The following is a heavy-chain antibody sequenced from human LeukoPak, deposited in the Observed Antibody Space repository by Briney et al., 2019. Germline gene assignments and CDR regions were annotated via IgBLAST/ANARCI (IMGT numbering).Heavy chain of an antibody. Sequence: GGSLRLSCAASGFTFSSYSMNWVRQAPGKGLEWVSYISSSSSTIYYADSVKGRFTISRDNAKNSLYLQMNSLRAEDTAVYYCARGPGYYDFWSGYVDPWGQGTLVTVSS. D-gene: IGHD3-3*01. CDR2: ISSSSSTI. CDR1: GFTFSSYS. V-gene: IGHV3-48*01. J-gene: IGHJ5*02. CDR3: ARGPGYYDFWSGYVDP.